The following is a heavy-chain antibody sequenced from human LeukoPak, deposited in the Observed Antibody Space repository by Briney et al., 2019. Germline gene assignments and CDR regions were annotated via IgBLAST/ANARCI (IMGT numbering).Heavy chain of an antibody. D-gene: IGHD2-2*01. CDR2: IYYSGST. Sequence: SETLSLTCTVSGGSISSSSYYWGWIRQPPGKGLEWIGSIYYSGSTYYNPSLKSRVTISVDTSKNQFSLKLSSVTAADTAVYYCARQGGRIVVPAAIGVIDYWGQGTLVTVSS. CDR1: GGSISSSSYY. CDR3: ARQGGRIVVPAAIGVIDY. J-gene: IGHJ4*02. V-gene: IGHV4-39*01.